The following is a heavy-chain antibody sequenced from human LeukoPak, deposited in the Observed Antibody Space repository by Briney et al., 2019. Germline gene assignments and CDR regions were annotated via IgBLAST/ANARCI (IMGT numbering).Heavy chain of an antibody. CDR1: GFTFSDYY. CDR3: AKDVRGDYAPVDY. Sequence: PGGSLRLSCAASGFTFSDYYMSWIRQAPGKGLEWVSAISGSGGSTYYADSVKGRFTISRDNSKNTLYLQMNSLRAEDTAVYYCAKDVRGDYAPVDYWGQGTLVTVSS. D-gene: IGHD4-17*01. V-gene: IGHV3-23*01. J-gene: IGHJ4*02. CDR2: ISGSGGST.